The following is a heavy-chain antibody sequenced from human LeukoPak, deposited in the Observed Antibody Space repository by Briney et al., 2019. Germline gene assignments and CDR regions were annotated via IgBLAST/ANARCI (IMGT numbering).Heavy chain of an antibody. V-gene: IGHV3-74*01. CDR3: AKDSGITIFGVVTHPFDY. J-gene: IGHJ4*02. Sequence: GGSLRLSCAASGFTFSTYWMHWVRQAPGKGLVWVSRISSDGSITSYADSVKGRFTISRDNAKNTLYLQMNSLRAEDTAVYYCAKDSGITIFGVVTHPFDYWGQGTLVTVSS. CDR1: GFTFSTYW. CDR2: ISSDGSIT. D-gene: IGHD3-3*01.